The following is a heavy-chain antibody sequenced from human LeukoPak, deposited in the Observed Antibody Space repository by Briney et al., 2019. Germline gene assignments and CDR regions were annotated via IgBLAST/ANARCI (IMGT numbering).Heavy chain of an antibody. Sequence: ASVKVSCKASGHSFTVYYIHWVRQAPGQGLEWMGRIVPSSGDTHYAQKFQGRVTMTRDTSISTAYLELTRLTSDDTAVYFCARDEGRGGDLGYWGQGTLVRVSS. J-gene: IGHJ4*02. CDR3: ARDEGRGGDLGY. CDR1: GHSFTVYY. V-gene: IGHV1-2*02. CDR2: IVPSSGDT. D-gene: IGHD3-10*01.